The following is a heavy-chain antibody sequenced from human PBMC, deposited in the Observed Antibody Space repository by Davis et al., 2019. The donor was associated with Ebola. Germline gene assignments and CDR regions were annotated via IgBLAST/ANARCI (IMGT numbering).Heavy chain of an antibody. CDR2: IWYDGSNK. CDR3: ARVDRTRTPDY. V-gene: IGHV3-33*01. CDR1: GFTFSSYG. J-gene: IGHJ4*02. D-gene: IGHD1-7*01. Sequence: GESLKISCAASGFTFSSYGMHWVRQAPGKGLEWVAVIWYDGSNKYYADSVKGRFTISRDNSKNTLYLQMNSLRAEDTAVYYCARVDRTRTPDYWGQGTLVTVSS.